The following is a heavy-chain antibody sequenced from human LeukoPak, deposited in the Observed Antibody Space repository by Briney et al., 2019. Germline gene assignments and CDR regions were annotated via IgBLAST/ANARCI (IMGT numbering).Heavy chain of an antibody. D-gene: IGHD3-22*01. V-gene: IGHV4-39*07. CDR2: IYYSGST. Sequence: PSETLSLTCTVSGGSISSSSYYWGWIRQPPGKGLEWIGSIYYSGSTYYNPSLKSRVTISVDTSKNQFSLKLSSVTAADTAVYYCARRHKRYTYYYDSSGYPHFDYWGQGTLVTVSS. CDR1: GGSISSSSYY. J-gene: IGHJ4*02. CDR3: ARRHKRYTYYYDSSGYPHFDY.